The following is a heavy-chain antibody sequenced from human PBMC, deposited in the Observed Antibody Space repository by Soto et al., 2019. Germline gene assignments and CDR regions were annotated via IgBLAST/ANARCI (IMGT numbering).Heavy chain of an antibody. Sequence: QVQLVQSGAEVKKPGASVKVSCKASGYTFTSYAMHWVRQAPGQRLEWMGWINAGNGNTKYSQKFQGRVTITRDTSASTAYMELSSLRSEDTAVYYCARDLRGYSSSRVFDYWGQGPLVTVSS. V-gene: IGHV1-3*01. J-gene: IGHJ4*02. D-gene: IGHD6-13*01. CDR2: INAGNGNT. CDR3: ARDLRGYSSSRVFDY. CDR1: GYTFTSYA.